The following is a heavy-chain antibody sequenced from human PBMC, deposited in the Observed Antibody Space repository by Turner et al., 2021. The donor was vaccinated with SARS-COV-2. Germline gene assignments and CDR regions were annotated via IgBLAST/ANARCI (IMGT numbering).Heavy chain of an antibody. J-gene: IGHJ4*02. Sequence: EAQLVESGGDLVQPGGSLRLYCAASGFAFHNSWLSWVRQIPGKGLQWVADRSPDGRVIMYVDSVKGRFTISRDNAKNAGYLQMNSLRVEDTALYYCARDPAWGALDLWGQGTLVTVSS. CDR2: RSPDGRVI. CDR1: GFAFHNSW. V-gene: IGHV3-7*01. D-gene: IGHD7-27*01. CDR3: ARDPAWGALDL.